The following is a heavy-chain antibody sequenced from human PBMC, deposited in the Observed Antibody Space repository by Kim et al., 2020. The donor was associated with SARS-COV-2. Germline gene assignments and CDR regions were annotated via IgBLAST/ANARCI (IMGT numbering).Heavy chain of an antibody. CDR1: GGSISSYY. V-gene: IGHV4-59*08. CDR3: ARHPEGYDILGNWFDP. Sequence: SETLSLTCTVSGGSISSYYWSWIRQPPGKGLEWIGYIYYSGSTNYNPSLKSRVTISVDTSKNQFSLKLSSVTAADTAVYYCARHPEGYDILGNWFDPWGQGTLVTVSS. J-gene: IGHJ5*02. D-gene: IGHD3-9*01. CDR2: IYYSGST.